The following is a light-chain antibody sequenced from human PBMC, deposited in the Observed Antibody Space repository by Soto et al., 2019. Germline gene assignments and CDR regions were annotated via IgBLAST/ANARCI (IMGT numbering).Light chain of an antibody. CDR2: GAS. CDR3: QQYNTYWT. Sequence: DIQMTQSPSTVSASVGDGVTITCRASQRISTWLAWYQQRPGKAPKLLIYGASTLESGVPSRFSGSGSGTEFTLTISSLQAEDFATYYCQQYNTYWTFGQGTKVEIK. V-gene: IGKV1-5*01. CDR1: QRISTW. J-gene: IGKJ1*01.